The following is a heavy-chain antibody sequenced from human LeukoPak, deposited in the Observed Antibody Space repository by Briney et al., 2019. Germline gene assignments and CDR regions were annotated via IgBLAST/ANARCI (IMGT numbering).Heavy chain of an antibody. D-gene: IGHD6-19*01. V-gene: IGHV3-74*01. CDR1: GFTLSKYW. Sequence: PGGSLRLSCAASGFTLSKYWMLWARHAPGEGLESVSRIKTDGTVTTYADSVKGRFTVSRDNADNTMFLQMNSVRDEDTAVYYCATKQWLAPPPDSWGQGTPVTDSS. J-gene: IGHJ4*02. CDR3: ATKQWLAPPPDS. CDR2: IKTDGTVT.